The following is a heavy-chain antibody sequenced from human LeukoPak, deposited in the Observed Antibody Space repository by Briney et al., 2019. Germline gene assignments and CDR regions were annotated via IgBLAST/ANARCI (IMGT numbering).Heavy chain of an antibody. CDR3: ARAFCGGDCYSRWHYFNY. CDR2: IIPIFGTA. D-gene: IGHD2-21*01. Sequence: SLKVSSKASGGTFSSYAISWVRQAPGQGLEWMGGIIPIFGTANYAQKFQGRVTITADESTSTAYMELSSLRSEDTAVYYCARAFCGGDCYSRWHYFNYWGQGTLVTVSS. V-gene: IGHV1-69*13. J-gene: IGHJ4*02. CDR1: GGTFSSYA.